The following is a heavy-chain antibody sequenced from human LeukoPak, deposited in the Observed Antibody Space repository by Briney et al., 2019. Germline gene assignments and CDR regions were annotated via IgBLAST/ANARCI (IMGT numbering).Heavy chain of an antibody. CDR2: IYSGGST. J-gene: IGHJ4*02. CDR3: ARDVGLYYYDSSGYSDY. D-gene: IGHD3-22*01. Sequence: PGGSLRLSCAASGFTVSSNYMSWVRQAPGKGLEWVSVIYSGGSTYYADSVKGRFTISRDNSKNTLYLQMNSLRAEDTAVYYCARDVGLYYYDSSGYSDYWGQGTLVTVSS. CDR1: GFTVSSNY. V-gene: IGHV3-66*01.